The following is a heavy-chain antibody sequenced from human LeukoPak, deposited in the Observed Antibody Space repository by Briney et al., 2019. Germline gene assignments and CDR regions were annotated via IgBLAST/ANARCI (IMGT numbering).Heavy chain of an antibody. Sequence: SESLSLTCSVSGGSISSFYWSWIRQPPGKGLEWIGYIYYSGSTNYNPSLKSRVTISVDTSKNQFSLKLSSVTAADTAVYYCARDPSEYCTNGVCLGYYYYGMDVWGQGTTVTVSS. CDR1: GGSISSFY. D-gene: IGHD2-8*01. J-gene: IGHJ6*02. CDR3: ARDPSEYCTNGVCLGYYYYGMDV. CDR2: IYYSGST. V-gene: IGHV4-59*01.